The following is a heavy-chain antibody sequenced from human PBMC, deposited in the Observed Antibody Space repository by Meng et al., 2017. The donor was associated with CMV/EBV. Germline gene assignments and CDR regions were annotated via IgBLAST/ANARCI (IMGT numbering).Heavy chain of an antibody. CDR1: GFTFSDFE. J-gene: IGHJ6*02. D-gene: IGHD3-22*01. CDR3: ARGPSSGYPHYYGIDV. Sequence: GESLKTSCAALGFTFSDFEMSWVRRCPGKGLEWVSYISTSGSTIYYADSLKGRLTIPRDNANNSLYLHMNSLRDEDTAVYYCARGPSSGYPHYYGIDVWGQGTTVTVSS. CDR2: ISTSGSTI. V-gene: IGHV3-48*03.